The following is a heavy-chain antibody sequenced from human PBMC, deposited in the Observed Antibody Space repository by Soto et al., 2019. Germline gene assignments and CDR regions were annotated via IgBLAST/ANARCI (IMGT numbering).Heavy chain of an antibody. Sequence: PGGSLGLACAACDFEFRSYVIHVFRQAPGKGREGVAASSYDGRETFYADSAKGRFTVSKEMPKNTAFLQMNALRHEDTAVYFCARDSGWPILNFDNRGQGTPVTVSS. D-gene: IGHD3-10*01. CDR2: SSYDGRET. V-gene: IGHV3-30*03. CDR3: ARDSGWPILNFDN. CDR1: DFEFRSYV. J-gene: IGHJ4*02.